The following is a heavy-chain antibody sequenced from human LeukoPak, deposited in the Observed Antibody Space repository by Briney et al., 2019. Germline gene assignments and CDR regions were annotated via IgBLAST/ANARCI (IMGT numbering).Heavy chain of an antibody. J-gene: IGHJ6*03. Sequence: GGSLRLSCAASGFTLSNSGMNWVRQAPGKGLEWVAFIRYDGSSKHYADSVKGRFTISRDNSKNTLYLQMNSLRTEDTAVYYCAKGYGWEASYYYYYMDVWGKGTTVTISS. D-gene: IGHD1-26*01. CDR2: IRYDGSSK. V-gene: IGHV3-30*02. CDR1: GFTLSNSG. CDR3: AKGYGWEASYYYYYMDV.